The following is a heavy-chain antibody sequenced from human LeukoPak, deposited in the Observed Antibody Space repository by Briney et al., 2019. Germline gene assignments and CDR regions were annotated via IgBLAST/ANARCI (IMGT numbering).Heavy chain of an antibody. CDR1: GFTVSSNY. CDR2: IYGGGST. CDR3: ASWPGGWYGEDS. Sequence: GGSLRLSCEASGFTVSSNYMSWVRQAPGKGLEWVSVIYGGGSTYYADSVKGRFTISRDTSKNTLYLQMNSLRAEDRAVYYCASWPGGWYGEDSWGQGTLVTVSS. D-gene: IGHD6-19*01. J-gene: IGHJ4*02. V-gene: IGHV3-53*01.